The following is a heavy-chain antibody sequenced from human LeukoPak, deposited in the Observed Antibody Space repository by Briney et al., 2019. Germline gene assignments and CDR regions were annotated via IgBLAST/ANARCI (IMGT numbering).Heavy chain of an antibody. CDR2: ISSSSSSI. D-gene: IGHD4-11*01. CDR3: ASLLIGSNYRIFDY. Sequence: GGSLRLSCAASGVTFSSNSMNWVRQAPGKGLEWVASISSSSSSIYYADSMKGRFTISRDNAQNSLFLEMNSLRAEDTAVYYCASLLIGSNYRIFDYWGQGTLVTVSS. J-gene: IGHJ4*02. CDR1: GVTFSSNS. V-gene: IGHV3-21*01.